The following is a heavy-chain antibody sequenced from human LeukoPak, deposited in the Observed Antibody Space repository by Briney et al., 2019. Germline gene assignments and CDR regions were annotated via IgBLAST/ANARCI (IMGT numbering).Heavy chain of an antibody. CDR3: AKDAFYYDSGGH. J-gene: IGHJ1*01. D-gene: IGHD3-22*01. Sequence: PSETLSLTCTVYGGSFRGYYWSWIRHSPGKGLEWIGEINHTGDTNYNPPLKSRVSISVDTSKNQFSLKLNSVTAADAAVYYCAKDAFYYDSGGHWGQGTLVTVSS. CDR2: INHTGDT. CDR1: GGSFRGYY. V-gene: IGHV4-34*01.